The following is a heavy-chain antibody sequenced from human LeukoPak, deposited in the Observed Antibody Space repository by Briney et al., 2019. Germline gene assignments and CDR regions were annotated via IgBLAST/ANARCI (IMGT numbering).Heavy chain of an antibody. D-gene: IGHD5-24*01. CDR2: IYYSGST. J-gene: IGHJ4*02. CDR1: GGSLSSHY. V-gene: IGHV4-59*11. CDR3: ARGGRWLQHDY. Sequence: SETLSLTCTVSGGSLSSHYWSWIRQPPGKGLEWIGYIYYSGSTNYNPSLKSRVTISVDTSKNQFSLKLSSVTAADTAVYYCARGGRWLQHDYWGQGTLVTVSS.